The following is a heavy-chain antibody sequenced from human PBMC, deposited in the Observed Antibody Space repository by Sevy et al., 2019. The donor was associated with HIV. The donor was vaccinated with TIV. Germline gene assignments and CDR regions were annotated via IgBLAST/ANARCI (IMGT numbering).Heavy chain of an antibody. CDR1: GFTHSSYG. J-gene: IGHJ6*02. D-gene: IGHD3-3*01. CDR2: IRYDGSNK. CDR3: ARDRLGITISAEWGGGMDV. V-gene: IGHV3-33*01. Sequence: GGPLRLSCAASGFTHSSYGMHWVRQAPGKGLEWVAVIRYDGSNKYYADSVKGRFTISRDNSKTTLYLQMNSLRAEDTAVYYCARDRLGITISAEWGGGMDVWGQGTTVTVS.